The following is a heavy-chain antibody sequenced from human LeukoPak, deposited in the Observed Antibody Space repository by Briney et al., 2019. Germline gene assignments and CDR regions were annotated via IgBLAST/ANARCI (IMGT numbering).Heavy chain of an antibody. D-gene: IGHD3-10*01. CDR3: ARDHRGPLDY. J-gene: IGHJ4*02. V-gene: IGHV3-7*03. Sequence: PGESLRLSCAASGFTFNSYWMTWVRQAPGKGLEWVANIKQDGSEEYYVDSVKGRFTIARDNAMNSLYLQMNSLRAEDTAVYFCARDHRGPLDYWGQGTLVTVSS. CDR2: IKQDGSEE. CDR1: GFTFNSYW.